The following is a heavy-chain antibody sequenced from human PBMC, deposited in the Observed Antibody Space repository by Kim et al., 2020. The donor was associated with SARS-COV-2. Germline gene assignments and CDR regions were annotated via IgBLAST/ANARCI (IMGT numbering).Heavy chain of an antibody. CDR1: GYTFTSYA. V-gene: IGHV1-3*01. D-gene: IGHD3-10*01. CDR2: INAGNGNT. J-gene: IGHJ5*02. CDR3: ARARNVLLWFGGDPYEKNNWFDP. Sequence: ASVKVSCKASGYTFTSYAMHWVRQAPGQRLEWMGWINAGNGNTKYSQKFQGRVTITRDTSASTAYMELSSLRSEDTAVYYCARARNVLLWFGGDPYEKNNWFDPWGQGTLVTVSS.